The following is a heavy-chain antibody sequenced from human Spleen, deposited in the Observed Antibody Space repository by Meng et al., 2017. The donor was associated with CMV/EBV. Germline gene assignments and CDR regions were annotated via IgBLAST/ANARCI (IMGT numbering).Heavy chain of an antibody. CDR3: VRDRHWVRGQDSYGP. D-gene: IGHD3-16*01. V-gene: IGHV3-21*01. CDR2: ISSSSGYI. CDR1: GFTFSSFT. J-gene: IGHJ4*02. Sequence: GESLKISCAASGFTFSSFTMNWVRQAPGKGLEWVSSISSSSGYIYYADSVKGRFTISRDNAKNSLYLQMNSLRAEDTAVYYCVRDRHWVRGQDSYGPWGQGTLVTVSS.